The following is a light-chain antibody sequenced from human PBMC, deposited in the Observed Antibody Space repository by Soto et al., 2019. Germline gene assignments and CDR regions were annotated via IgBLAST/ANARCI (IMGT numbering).Light chain of an antibody. Sequence: EIVLTQSPGTLSLSPGERATLSCRASQSVDSRFLAWYQHKPGQAPSLLMYGASIRATGFPDRFSGSGSGPDFTLSIRRLEPEDCAVYYCQQYDSSRTFGQGTKVEMK. CDR3: QQYDSSRT. V-gene: IGKV3-20*01. CDR1: QSVDSRF. CDR2: GAS. J-gene: IGKJ1*01.